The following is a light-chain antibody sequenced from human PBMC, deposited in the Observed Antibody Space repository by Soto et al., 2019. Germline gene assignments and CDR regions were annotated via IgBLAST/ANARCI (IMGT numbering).Light chain of an antibody. CDR1: SSNIGAGYD. CDR2: RNS. Sequence: QLVLTQPPSVSGAPGQRVTISCTGSSSNIGAGYDVHWYQQLPGTAPKLLIYRNSNRPSGVPDRFSGSKSGTSASLAITGLHAEDEADYYCHSYDSSLSGVVFGGGTKLTVL. V-gene: IGLV1-40*01. J-gene: IGLJ2*01. CDR3: HSYDSSLSGVV.